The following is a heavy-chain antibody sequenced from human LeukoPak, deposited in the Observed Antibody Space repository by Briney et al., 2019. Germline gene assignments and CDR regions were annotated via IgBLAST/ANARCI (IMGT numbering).Heavy chain of an antibody. Sequence: PGGSLTLSCSASGFIFSNYWMTWLRQAPGKGLEGVANIKQDGSEKYYVDSVKGRFTISRDNATKSLYLQMTSLRAEDTAVYNGASLLGARSESLNCLDSWGQGTLVTVSS. CDR3: ASLLGARSESLNCLDS. CDR1: GFIFSNYW. J-gene: IGHJ4*02. D-gene: IGHD1-26*01. CDR2: IKQDGSEK. V-gene: IGHV3-7*02.